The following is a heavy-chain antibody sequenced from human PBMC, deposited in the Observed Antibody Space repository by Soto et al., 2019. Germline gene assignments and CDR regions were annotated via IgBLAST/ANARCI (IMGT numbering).Heavy chain of an antibody. CDR1: SGSISRGPYY. CDR2: IYYTGSA. V-gene: IGHV4-31*03. CDR3: ARGTMVRGVTPFDI. J-gene: IGHJ3*02. Sequence: QVQLQESGPGLVKPSQTLSLTCNVSSGSISRGPYYWSWIRQHPGGGLEWIGYIYYTGSAYYNPSLGSRITMAIDTSKSHFSLKLSSVTAADTAVYYCARGTMVRGVTPFDIWGLGTMVTVSS. D-gene: IGHD3-10*01.